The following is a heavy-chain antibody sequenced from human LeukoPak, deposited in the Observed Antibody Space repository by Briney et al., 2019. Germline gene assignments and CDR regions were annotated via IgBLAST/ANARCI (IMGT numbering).Heavy chain of an antibody. CDR1: GGSISSSSYY. Sequence: SETLSLTCTVSGGSISSSSYYWGWIRQPPGKGLEWIGSIYYSGSTYYNPSLKSRVTISVDTSTNQFSLKLSSVTAADTAVYYCARDRGSGWYRPNWFDPWGQGTLVTVSS. V-gene: IGHV4-39*02. CDR2: IYYSGST. D-gene: IGHD6-19*01. CDR3: ARDRGSGWYRPNWFDP. J-gene: IGHJ5*02.